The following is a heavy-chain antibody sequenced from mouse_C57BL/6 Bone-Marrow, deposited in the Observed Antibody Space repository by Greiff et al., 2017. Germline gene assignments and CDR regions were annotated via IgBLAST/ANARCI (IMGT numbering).Heavy chain of an antibody. D-gene: IGHD1-1*01. V-gene: IGHV1-58*01. Sequence: VQLQQSGAELVRPGSSVKMSCKTSGYTFTSYGINWVKQRPGQGLEWIGYIYLGNGYTEYNEKFKGKATLTSDTSSSTAYMQLSSLTSEDSAIYFCARGYYGRFAYWGQGTLVTVSA. CDR3: ARGYYGRFAY. CDR2: IYLGNGYT. J-gene: IGHJ3*01. CDR1: GYTFTSYG.